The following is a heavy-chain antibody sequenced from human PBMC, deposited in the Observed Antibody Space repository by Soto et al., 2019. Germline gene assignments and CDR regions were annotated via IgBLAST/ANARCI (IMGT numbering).Heavy chain of an antibody. CDR1: GGSIRSGDSY. J-gene: IGHJ4*02. D-gene: IGHD3-22*01. V-gene: IGHV4-30-4*01. CDR3: ARTHYSDRSGTDY. Sequence: SETLSLTGTVSGGSIRSGDSYWSWIRQPPGKGLEWIGYIYYSGSTYYNPSLKSRVTISLDTSKNQFSLNLSSVTAADTAVYYCARTHYSDRSGTDYWGQGTLVTVSS. CDR2: IYYSGST.